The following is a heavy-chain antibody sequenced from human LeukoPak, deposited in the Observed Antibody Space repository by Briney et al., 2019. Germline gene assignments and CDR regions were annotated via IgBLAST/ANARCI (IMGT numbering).Heavy chain of an antibody. CDR3: VKHGDYGILTCFYPFAIDF. J-gene: IGHJ4*02. D-gene: IGHD3-9*01. CDR2: MYDTGST. V-gene: IGHV4-39*01. CDR1: GGSISSPRYY. Sequence: PSETLSLTCTVSGGSISSPRYYWGWIRQPPGKGLEWIGNMYDTGSTYYNPSLKSRVTVSVDSSTNQFYLKLTSVTAADTAVYYCVKHGDYGILTCFYPFAIDFWGQGALVTVSS.